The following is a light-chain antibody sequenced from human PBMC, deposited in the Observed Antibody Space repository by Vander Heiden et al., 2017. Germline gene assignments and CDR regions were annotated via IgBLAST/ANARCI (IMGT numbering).Light chain of an antibody. CDR3: QQLNGYPAIT. Sequence: DIQLTQSPSFLSASVGDRVTITCRASQGISSYLAWYQQKPGKAPKLLIYAASTLQSGVPSRFSGSVSGTEFTLTISSLQPEDFASYYCQQLNGYPAITFGQGTLMEIK. J-gene: IGKJ5*01. CDR2: AAS. CDR1: QGISSY. V-gene: IGKV1-9*01.